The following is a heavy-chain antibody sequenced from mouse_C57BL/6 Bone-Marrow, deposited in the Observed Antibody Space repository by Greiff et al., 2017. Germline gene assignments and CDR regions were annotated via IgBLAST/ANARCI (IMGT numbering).Heavy chain of an antibody. CDR1: GFNIKDDY. CDR2: IDPKNGDT. CDR3: TTRDPDV. D-gene: IGHD3-3*01. V-gene: IGHV14-4*01. J-gene: IGHJ1*03. Sequence: VQLQQSGAELVRPGASVKLSCTASGFNIKDDYMHWVKQRPEQGLEWIGWIDPKNGDTEYATKFQGKATITADTSSNTAYLQHSSLTSGDTAVYYCTTRDPDVWGTGTTVTVAS.